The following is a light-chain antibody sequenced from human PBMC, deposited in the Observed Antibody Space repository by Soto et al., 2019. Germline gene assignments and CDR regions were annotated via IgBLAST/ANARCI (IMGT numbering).Light chain of an antibody. CDR3: ISYTSSSTRV. V-gene: IGLV2-14*01. CDR2: EVS. J-gene: IGLJ2*01. CDR1: SSDVGGYNY. Sequence: QSALTQPASVSGSPGQSITISCSGSSSDVGGYNYVSWYQQHPGKAPKLIIYEVSNRPSGVSNRFSGSKSGNTASLTISGLQAEDEADYYCISYTSSSTRVFGGGTMLTVL.